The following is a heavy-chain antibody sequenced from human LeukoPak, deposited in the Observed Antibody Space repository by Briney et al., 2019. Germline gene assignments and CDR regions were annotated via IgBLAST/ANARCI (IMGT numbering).Heavy chain of an antibody. CDR3: ARVLGYGGSSPPGY. CDR2: INHSGST. V-gene: IGHV4-34*01. CDR1: GGSFSGYY. J-gene: IGHJ4*02. Sequence: SETLSLTCAVYGGSFSGYYWSWIRQPPGKGLEWIGEINHSGSTNYNPSLKSRVTISVDTSKNQFSLKLSSVTAADTAVYYCARVLGYGGSSPPGYWGQGTLVTVSS. D-gene: IGHD4-23*01.